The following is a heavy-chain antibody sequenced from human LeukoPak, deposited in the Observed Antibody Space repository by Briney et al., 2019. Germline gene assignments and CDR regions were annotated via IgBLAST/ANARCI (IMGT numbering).Heavy chain of an antibody. CDR2: MKQDGSEK. J-gene: IGHJ4*02. D-gene: IGHD3-3*01. CDR3: AGGVTGVDY. Sequence: PGGSLRLSCAVSGFTFRSYWMNWVRQAPGKGLEWVANMKQDGSEKNYLDSVRGRFTIYRDNVKNSFYLQMSSLRVEDTALYYWAGGVTGVDYWGQGTLVTVSS. CDR1: GFTFRSYW. V-gene: IGHV3-7*04.